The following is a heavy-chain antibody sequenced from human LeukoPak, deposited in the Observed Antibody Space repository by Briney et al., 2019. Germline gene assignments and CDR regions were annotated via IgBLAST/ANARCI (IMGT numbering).Heavy chain of an antibody. Sequence: GGSLRLSCAASGFTFSSYAMSWVRQAPGKGLEWVSAISGSGGSTYYADSVKGRLTISRDNSKNTLYLQMNSLRAEDTAVYYCAKHAIVVVPAAHNWFDPWGQGTLVTVSS. CDR1: GFTFSSYA. D-gene: IGHD2-2*01. CDR2: ISGSGGST. CDR3: AKHAIVVVPAAHNWFDP. J-gene: IGHJ5*02. V-gene: IGHV3-23*01.